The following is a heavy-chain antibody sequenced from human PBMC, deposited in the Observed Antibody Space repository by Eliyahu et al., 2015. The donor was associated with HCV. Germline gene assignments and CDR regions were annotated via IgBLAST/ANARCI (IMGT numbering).Heavy chain of an antibody. V-gene: IGHV4-39*01. D-gene: IGHD6-13*01. CDR1: GGSISSSSYY. CDR3: ASNSLAAAGEVFDY. CDR2: IYYSGST. J-gene: IGHJ4*02. Sequence: QLQLQESGPGLVKPSETLSLTCTVXGGSISSSSYYWGWIRQPPGKGLEWIGSIYYSGSTYYNPSLKSRVTISVDTSKNQFSLKLSSVTAADTAVYYCASNSLAAAGEVFDYWGQGTLVTVSS.